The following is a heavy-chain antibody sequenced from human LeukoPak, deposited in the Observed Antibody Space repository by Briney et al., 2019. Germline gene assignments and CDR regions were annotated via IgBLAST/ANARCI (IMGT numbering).Heavy chain of an antibody. V-gene: IGHV3-7*03. CDR1: GFTLSSYW. Sequence: GGSLRLSCAASGFTLSSYWMSWVRQAPGKGLEWVANIKQDGSEKYYVDSVKGRFTISRDNSKNTLYLQMNSLRAEDTAVYYCAKIFYEDSSGYNWFDPWGQGTLVTVSS. J-gene: IGHJ5*02. CDR3: AKIFYEDSSGYNWFDP. CDR2: IKQDGSEK. D-gene: IGHD3-22*01.